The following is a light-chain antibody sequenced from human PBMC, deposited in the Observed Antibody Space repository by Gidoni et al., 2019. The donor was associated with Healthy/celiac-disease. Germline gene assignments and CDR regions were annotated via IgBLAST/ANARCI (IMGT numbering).Light chain of an antibody. J-gene: IGKJ1*01. CDR1: QSVSST. Sequence: EIVMTQSPATLSVPPGARATLSCRASQSVSSTLAWDQQKPGQAPRHLSYGASTRATGIPARFSVSGCGTEFTLTISSLQSEDFAVYYCQQYNNWPQTFXQXTKVEIK. CDR3: QQYNNWPQT. V-gene: IGKV3-15*01. CDR2: GAS.